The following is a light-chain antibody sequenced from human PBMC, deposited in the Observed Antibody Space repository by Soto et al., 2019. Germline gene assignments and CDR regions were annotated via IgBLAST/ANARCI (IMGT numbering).Light chain of an antibody. CDR2: DAS. J-gene: IGKJ3*01. CDR1: QSVSSY. Sequence: EIVLTQSPATLSLSPGERATLSCRASQSVSSYLAWYQQKPGQAPRLLIYDASNRATGIPARFSGSGSGTDFTLTISSLEPEDFATYFCQQSDNFPFTFGPGTKVEIK. CDR3: QQSDNFPFT. V-gene: IGKV3-11*01.